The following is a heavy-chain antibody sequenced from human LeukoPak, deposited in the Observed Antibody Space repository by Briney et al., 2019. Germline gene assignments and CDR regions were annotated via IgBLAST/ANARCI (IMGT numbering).Heavy chain of an antibody. Sequence: SETLSLTCTVSGYSISSGYYWAWIRQPPGKGLEWLGNIYHSGSTYYNPSLKSRVTISVDTSKNQFSLKLSSVTAADTAVYYCARVGDGYPIRYFDYWGQGTLVTVSS. CDR2: IYHSGST. J-gene: IGHJ4*02. CDR1: GYSISSGYY. V-gene: IGHV4-38-2*02. CDR3: ARVGDGYPIRYFDY. D-gene: IGHD5-24*01.